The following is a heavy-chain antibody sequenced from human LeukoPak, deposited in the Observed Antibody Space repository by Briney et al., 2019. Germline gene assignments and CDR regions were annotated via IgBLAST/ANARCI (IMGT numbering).Heavy chain of an antibody. V-gene: IGHV4-61*02. CDR1: GGSISSGSYY. Sequence: SQTLSLTCTVSGGSISSGSYYWSWIRQPAGKGLEWIGRIYTSGSTNYNPSLKSRVTISVDTSKNQFSLKLSSVTAADTAVYYCARDASLWVDYWGQGTLVTVSS. CDR3: ARDASLWVDY. D-gene: IGHD1-26*01. CDR2: IYTSGST. J-gene: IGHJ4*02.